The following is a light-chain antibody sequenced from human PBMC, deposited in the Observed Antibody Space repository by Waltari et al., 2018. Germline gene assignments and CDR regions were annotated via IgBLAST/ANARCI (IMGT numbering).Light chain of an antibody. CDR2: EVS. CDR3: SSYGGSNNWV. V-gene: IGLV2-8*01. CDR1: SGDVGGYNS. J-gene: IGLJ3*02. Sequence: QSALTQPPSASGSPGQSVTISCTGTSGDVGGYNSVSWYQQRPGKVPKLMISEVSKRPEGVPDRVAGARSGNTASLTVSGLQAEDEAQYYCSSYGGSNNWVFGGGTKLTVL.